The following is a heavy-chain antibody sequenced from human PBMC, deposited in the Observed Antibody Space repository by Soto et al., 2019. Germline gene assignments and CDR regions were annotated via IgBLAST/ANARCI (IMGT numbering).Heavy chain of an antibody. V-gene: IGHV3-30*18. CDR3: AKVGSIAVYHYHYALDV. CDR2: ISYDGTKK. D-gene: IGHD6-6*01. CDR1: GFTFSSYG. Sequence: ESGGGVVQPGKSLRLSCVGSGFTFSSYGMHWVRQAPGKGLEWVAGISYDGTKKYYGDSVKGRFSISRDNSRQTVYLQTDSLRAEDTAVYYCAKVGSIAVYHYHYALDVWGQGTTVTVSS. J-gene: IGHJ6*02.